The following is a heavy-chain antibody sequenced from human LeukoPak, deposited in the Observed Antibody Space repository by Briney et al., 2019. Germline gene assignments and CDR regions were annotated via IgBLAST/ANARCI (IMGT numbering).Heavy chain of an antibody. D-gene: IGHD3-22*01. V-gene: IGHV3-13*01. Sequence: GGSLRLSCAASGFTFSSYDMHWVRQATGKGLEWVSAIGTAGGTYYPGSVKGRFTISRENAKNSLYLQMNSLRAGDTAVYYCARGSYYDSSGYPPDYWGQGTLVTVSS. J-gene: IGHJ4*02. CDR1: GFTFSSYD. CDR2: IGTAGGT. CDR3: ARGSYYDSSGYPPDY.